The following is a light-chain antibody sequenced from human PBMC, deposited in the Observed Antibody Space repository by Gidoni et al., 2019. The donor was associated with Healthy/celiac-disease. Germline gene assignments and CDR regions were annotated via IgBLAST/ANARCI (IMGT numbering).Light chain of an antibody. CDR2: GNS. CDR1: SSNIGAGYD. CDR3: QSYDSSLSGSVV. V-gene: IGLV1-40*01. Sequence: QSVLTPPPSVSGAPGQRGTISCTGSSSNIGAGYDVHWYQQLPGTAPKLLIYGNSNRPSGVPDLFSGSKSGTSASLAITGLQAEDEADYYCQSYDSSLSGSVVFGGGTKLTVL. J-gene: IGLJ2*01.